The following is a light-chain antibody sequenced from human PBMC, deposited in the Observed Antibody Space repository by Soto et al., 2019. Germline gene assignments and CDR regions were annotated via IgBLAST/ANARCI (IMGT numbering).Light chain of an antibody. CDR2: KVN. CDR3: MSFVESTSTHWV. V-gene: IGLV2-14*01. J-gene: IGLJ3*02. Sequence: QSALTQPASVSGSPGQSTTISCTGTSSDVGHPYNYVSWYQQYPGKAPKLLIFKVNNRPSGISGRFSGSKSGNTASLTISWLQAEDEGDYYCMSFVESTSTHWVLGGGTKLTVL. CDR1: SSDVGHPYNY.